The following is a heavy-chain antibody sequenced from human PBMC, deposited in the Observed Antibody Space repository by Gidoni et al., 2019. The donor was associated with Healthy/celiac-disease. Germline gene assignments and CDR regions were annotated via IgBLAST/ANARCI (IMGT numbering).Heavy chain of an antibody. V-gene: IGHV3-23*01. CDR1: GFTFSSYA. CDR3: AGGGTIFDY. Sequence: EVQMLESGGGLVQPGGALRLCCAASGFTFSSYAMSWVRQSPGKGLEWVSAISGSGGSTYYADSVKGRFTISRDNANNTLSLQMNSLRAEATAVYYCAGGGTIFDYWGQGTLVTVSS. D-gene: IGHD3-16*01. J-gene: IGHJ4*02. CDR2: ISGSGGST.